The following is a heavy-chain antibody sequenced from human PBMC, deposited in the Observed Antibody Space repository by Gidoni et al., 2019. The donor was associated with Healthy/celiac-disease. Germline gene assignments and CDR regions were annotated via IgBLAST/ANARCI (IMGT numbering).Heavy chain of an antibody. J-gene: IGHJ4*02. CDR3: ARDLDYFDY. V-gene: IGHV3-74*01. Sequence: LVWVSRINSDGSSTSYADSVKGRFTISRDNAKNTLYLQMNSLRAEDTAVYYCARDLDYFDYWGQGTLVTVSS. CDR2: INSDGSST.